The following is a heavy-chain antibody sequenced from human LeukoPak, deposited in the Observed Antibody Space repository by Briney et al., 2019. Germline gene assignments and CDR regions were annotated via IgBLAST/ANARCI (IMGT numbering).Heavy chain of an antibody. D-gene: IGHD3-10*01. CDR3: TKDLTPGGADV. CDR2: IMWRSGST. J-gene: IGHJ6*02. CDR1: GFTSDDHA. Sequence: PGRSLRLSCAVSGFTSDDHAMHWVRQASGKSLEWVAGIMWRSGSTGYGDSVKGRFTISRDNAKKSLYLQMSGLRVEDTAFYYCTKDLTPGGADVWGQGTTVTVSS. V-gene: IGHV3-9*02.